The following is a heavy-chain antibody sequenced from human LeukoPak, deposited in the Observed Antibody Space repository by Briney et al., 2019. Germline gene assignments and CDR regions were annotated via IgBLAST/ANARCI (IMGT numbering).Heavy chain of an antibody. J-gene: IGHJ4*02. CDR1: GGSFSGYY. D-gene: IGHD4-17*01. V-gene: IGHV4-34*01. CDR2: INYSGST. CDR3: ARGPRAYGDYAIDY. Sequence: SETLSLTCTVYGGSFSGYYWTWIRQPPGKGLEWIGEINYSGSTNYNLSLKSRVTISVDASKNQFSLKLSSVSAADTAVYYCARGPRAYGDYAIDYWGQGTLVTVSS.